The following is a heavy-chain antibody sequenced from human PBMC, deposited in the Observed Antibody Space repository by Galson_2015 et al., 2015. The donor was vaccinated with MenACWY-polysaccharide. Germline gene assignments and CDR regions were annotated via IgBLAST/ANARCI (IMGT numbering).Heavy chain of an antibody. CDR3: AKDRTLRGLTKFYYGMDV. V-gene: IGHV3-30*04. Sequence: RLSCSASKFAFINYAMHWVRQAPGKGLEWVALISHDGRDKYYAESVKGRFTISRDNSKNTLYLQMNSPTLDDTAVYYCAKDRTLRGLTKFYYGMDV. CDR2: ISHDGRDK. J-gene: IGHJ6*01. CDR1: KFAFINYA.